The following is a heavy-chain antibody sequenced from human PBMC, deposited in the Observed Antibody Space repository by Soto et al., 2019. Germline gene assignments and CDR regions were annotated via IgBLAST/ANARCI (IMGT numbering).Heavy chain of an antibody. Sequence: QVQLQESGPGLVKPSETLSPTCTVSGGSISSYYWSWIRQPPGQGLVRIADMYSSGSARYTPPPASPATPSMDTSMNPSSLRLSSVTAADTAVYYCARHHNSIAMVVTMEWVFDYWGPGALVTVS. J-gene: IGHJ4*02. D-gene: IGHD6-19*01. CDR2: MYSSGSA. V-gene: IGHV4-59*08. CDR1: GGSISSYY. CDR3: ARHHNSIAMVVTMEWVFDY.